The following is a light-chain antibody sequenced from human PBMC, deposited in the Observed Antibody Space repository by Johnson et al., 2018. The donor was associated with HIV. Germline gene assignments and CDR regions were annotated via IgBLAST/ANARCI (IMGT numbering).Light chain of an antibody. CDR3: ATWDTGLSAGV. J-gene: IGLJ1*01. V-gene: IGLV1-51*01. Sequence: QSVLTQPPSVSAAPGQKVTISCSGSSSNIGNNYVSWYQQLPGTAPRIVTYDNNKRPSGIPARFSGSKSGTSATLGITGLQTGDEADYYCATWDTGLSAGVFGTGTKVTVL. CDR1: SSNIGNNY. CDR2: DNN.